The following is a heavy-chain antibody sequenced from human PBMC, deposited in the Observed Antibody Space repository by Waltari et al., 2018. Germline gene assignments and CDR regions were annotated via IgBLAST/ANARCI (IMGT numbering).Heavy chain of an antibody. CDR2: MNPNSGNT. CDR1: GYTFPSYD. Sequence: QVQLVQSGAEVQKPGASVKVSCKASGYTFPSYDINWLRPAAGPGLEWMGWMNPNSGNTGYAQKCQGRVTITRNTSISTAYMELSSLRSEDTAVYYCARLYYDSSGYYQYYFDYWGQGTLVTVSS. D-gene: IGHD3-22*01. J-gene: IGHJ4*02. V-gene: IGHV1-8*03. CDR3: ARLYYDSSGYYQYYFDY.